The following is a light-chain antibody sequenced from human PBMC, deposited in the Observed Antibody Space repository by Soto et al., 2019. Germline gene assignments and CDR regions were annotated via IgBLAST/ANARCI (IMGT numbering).Light chain of an antibody. V-gene: IGKV2-28*01. CDR1: QSLLHSNGYNY. Sequence: DIVMTLSPLSLPVTPGEPASISCRSSQSLLHSNGYNYLDWYLQKPGQSPQLLIYMGSSRASGVPDRFSGNGSGRDFTLKISRVEAEDVGVYYCMQALQTPLTFGGGTNVEIK. CDR3: MQALQTPLT. J-gene: IGKJ4*01. CDR2: MGS.